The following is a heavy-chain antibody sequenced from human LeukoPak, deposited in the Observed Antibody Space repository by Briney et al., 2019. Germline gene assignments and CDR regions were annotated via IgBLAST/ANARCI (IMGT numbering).Heavy chain of an antibody. CDR3: AKGTDYGDYVPLYFDY. V-gene: IGHV3-66*01. CDR2: IYSGGTT. D-gene: IGHD4-17*01. CDR1: GFTVSSNY. Sequence: GGSLRLSCAASGFTVSSNYMSWVRQAPGKGLEWVSVIYSGGTTYYRDSVKGRFTISRDNSKNTLYLQMNSLRAEDTAVYYCAKGTDYGDYVPLYFDYWGQGTLVTVSS. J-gene: IGHJ4*02.